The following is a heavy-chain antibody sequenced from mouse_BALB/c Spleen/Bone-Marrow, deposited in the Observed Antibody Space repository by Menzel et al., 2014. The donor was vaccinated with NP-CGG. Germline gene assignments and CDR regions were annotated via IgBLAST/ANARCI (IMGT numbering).Heavy chain of an antibody. Sequence: EVKLMESGGGLVQPGGSLKLSCATSGLTFSDYYMYWVRQTPEKRLEWVAYISNGGGSTYYPDTVKGRFTISRDNAKNTLYLQMSRLKSEDTAMYYCARRRSLYYAMDYWGQGTSVTVSS. CDR1: GLTFSDYY. CDR2: ISNGGGST. D-gene: IGHD1-1*01. J-gene: IGHJ4*01. CDR3: ARRRSLYYAMDY. V-gene: IGHV5-12*02.